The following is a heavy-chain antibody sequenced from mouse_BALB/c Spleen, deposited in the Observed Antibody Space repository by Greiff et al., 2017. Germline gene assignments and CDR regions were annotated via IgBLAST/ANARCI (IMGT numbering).Heavy chain of an antibody. CDR2: IDPENGDT. J-gene: IGHJ4*01. CDR3: NARSSYDYYAMDY. D-gene: IGHD2-12*01. V-gene: IGHV14-4*02. Sequence: EVKLVESGAELVRSGASVKLSCTASGFNIKDYYMHWVKQRPEQGLEWIGWIDPENGDTEYAPKFQGKATMTADTSSNTAYLQLSSLTSEDTAVYYCNARSSYDYYAMDYWGQGTSVTVSS. CDR1: GFNIKDYY.